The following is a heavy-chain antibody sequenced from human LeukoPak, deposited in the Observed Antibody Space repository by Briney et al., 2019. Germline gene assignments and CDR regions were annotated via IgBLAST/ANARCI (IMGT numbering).Heavy chain of an antibody. CDR1: GFTFSSYA. V-gene: IGHV3-53*01. CDR2: IYSGGST. Sequence: GGSLRLSCAASGFTFSSYAMHWVRQAPGKGLEWVSVIYSGGSTYYADSVKGRFTISRDNSKNTLYLQMNSLRAEDTAVYYCARGFGSLNNLWGQGTLVTVSS. J-gene: IGHJ5*02. CDR3: ARGFGSLNNL. D-gene: IGHD3-10*01.